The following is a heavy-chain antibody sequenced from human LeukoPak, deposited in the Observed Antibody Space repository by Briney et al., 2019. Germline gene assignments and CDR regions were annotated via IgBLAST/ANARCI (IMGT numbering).Heavy chain of an antibody. CDR2: SNDSGGT. CDR1: GGTFSGYY. J-gene: IGHJ5*02. Sequence: SETLSLTCAVYGGTFSGYYWSWIRQPPGKRLEWVGESNDSGGTNYNPSLKSRVTISADKSKNQVSLKLTSVTAADTAVYYCARLSGSGWYSWFDPWGQGTLVTVSS. D-gene: IGHD6-19*01. CDR3: ARLSGSGWYSWFDP. V-gene: IGHV4-34*01.